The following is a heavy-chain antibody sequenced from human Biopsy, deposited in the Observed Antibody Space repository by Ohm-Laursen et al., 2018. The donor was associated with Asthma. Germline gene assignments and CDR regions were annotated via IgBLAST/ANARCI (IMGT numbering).Heavy chain of an antibody. CDR1: GGYMRSGNYY. D-gene: IGHD6-13*01. CDR2: IYYSGTT. J-gene: IGHJ6*02. Sequence: GTLSLTCCLSSGSGGYMRSGNYYWGWIRQPPGKGLEWIGSIYYSGTTYYNPSLESRVPVSADASKIQFSLKLTSVTAADTAVYYCVRGSSSWHHGPFHYYYGLDVWGQGTTATVSS. CDR3: VRGSSSWHHGPFHYYYGLDV. V-gene: IGHV4-39*01.